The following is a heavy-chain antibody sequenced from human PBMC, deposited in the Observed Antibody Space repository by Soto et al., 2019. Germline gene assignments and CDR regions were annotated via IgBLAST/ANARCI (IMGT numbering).Heavy chain of an antibody. CDR1: GYTFTSYY. CDR2: INPSGGST. D-gene: IGHD5-12*01. Sequence: ASVKVSCKASGYTFTSYYMHWVRQAPGQGLEWMGIINPSGGSTSYAQKFQGRVTMTRDTSTSTVYMELSSLRSEDTAVYYCARDRVATISSLDYYYYGMDVWGQGTTVTVSS. CDR3: ARDRVATISSLDYYYYGMDV. J-gene: IGHJ6*02. V-gene: IGHV1-46*01.